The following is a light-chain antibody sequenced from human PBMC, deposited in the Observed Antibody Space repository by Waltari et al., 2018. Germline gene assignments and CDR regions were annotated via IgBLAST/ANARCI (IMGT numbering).Light chain of an antibody. J-gene: IGKJ1*01. CDR2: GAS. V-gene: IGKV3-20*01. Sequence: EIVLTQSPGTLSLSPGESATLSCRTSQSVTRALPGYQQKPGQAPRLLIYGASNRAPGIPDRFSCSGSGTDFSLTISSLEPEDFAVYYCQHYLRLPVTFGQGTKVEVK. CDR1: QSVTRA. CDR3: QHYLRLPVT.